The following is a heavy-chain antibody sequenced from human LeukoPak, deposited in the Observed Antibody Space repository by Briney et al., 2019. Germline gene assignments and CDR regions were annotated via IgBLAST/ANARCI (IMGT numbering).Heavy chain of an antibody. J-gene: IGHJ4*02. Sequence: RPGGSLRLSCAASGFSFTNAWMTWVRQAPGKGLEWVGRIKSKADGETADYAAPVKGRCTMSRDDSKATLYLQMNYVNTEDTAVYYCTTDLAITVIRGVIVYWGQGTLVIVSS. CDR2: IKSKADGETA. CDR1: GFSFTNAW. CDR3: TTDLAITVIRGVIVY. V-gene: IGHV3-15*05. D-gene: IGHD3-10*01.